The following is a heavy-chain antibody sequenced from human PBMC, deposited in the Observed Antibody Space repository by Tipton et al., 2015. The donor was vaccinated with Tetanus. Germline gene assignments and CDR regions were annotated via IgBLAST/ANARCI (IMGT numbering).Heavy chain of an antibody. J-gene: IGHJ6*02. D-gene: IGHD3-22*01. CDR3: ARDGAESSGYMMCYCGMND. CDR1: GFTFSSYW. CDR2: IKQDGSEK. V-gene: IGHV3-7*01. Sequence: SLRLSCAASGFTFSSYWMSWVRQAPGKGLEWVANIKQDGSEKYYVDSVKGRFTISRDNAKNSLYLQMNSLRAEDTAVYYCARDGAESSGYMMCYCGMNDRGQRTTVAVS.